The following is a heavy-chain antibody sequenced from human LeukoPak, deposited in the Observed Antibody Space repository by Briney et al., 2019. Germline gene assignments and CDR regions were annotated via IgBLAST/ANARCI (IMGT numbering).Heavy chain of an antibody. J-gene: IGHJ5*02. CDR1: GGTFSSYA. D-gene: IGHD3-3*01. CDR3: AIPDFWSGFDP. Sequence: GASVKVSCKASGGTFSSYAISWVRQAPGQGLEWMGGIIPIFGTANYAQKFQGRVTITADESTSTAYMEPSSLRSEDTAVYYCAIPDFWSGFDPWGQGTLVTVSS. CDR2: IIPIFGTA. V-gene: IGHV1-69*13.